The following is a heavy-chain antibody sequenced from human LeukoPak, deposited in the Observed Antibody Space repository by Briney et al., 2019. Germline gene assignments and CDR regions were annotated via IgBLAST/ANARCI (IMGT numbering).Heavy chain of an antibody. CDR2: INPNSGGT. CDR3: ARDSDIVVVVAAPGDY. J-gene: IGHJ4*02. D-gene: IGHD2-15*01. CDR1: GYTFTGYY. V-gene: IGHV1-2*02. Sequence: ASVKVSRKASGYTFTGYYMHWVRQAPGQGLEWMGWINPNSGGTNYAQKFQGRVTMTRDTSISTAYMELSRLRSDDTAVYYCARDSDIVVVVAAPGDYWGQGTLVTVSS.